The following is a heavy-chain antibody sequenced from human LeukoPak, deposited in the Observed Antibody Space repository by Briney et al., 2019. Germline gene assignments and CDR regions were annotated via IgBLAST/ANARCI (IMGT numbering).Heavy chain of an antibody. V-gene: IGHV4-39*01. CDR2: IYYSGST. D-gene: IGHD3-22*01. CDR1: GASLSITSYY. Sequence: SETLSLTCTVSGASLSITSYYWGWIRQPPGKGLEWIGSIYYSGSTYYNPSLKSRVTISADTPKNQFFRKLTSVTPGGTDVYYCARQEYDSSGYYSDYWGEGTLVTVSS. CDR3: ARQEYDSSGYYSDY. J-gene: IGHJ4*02.